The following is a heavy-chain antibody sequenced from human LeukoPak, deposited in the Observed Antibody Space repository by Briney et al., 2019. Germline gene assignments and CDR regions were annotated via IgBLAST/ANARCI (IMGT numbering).Heavy chain of an antibody. D-gene: IGHD2-15*01. Sequence: GGSLRLSCTTSGFTFSDFPVSWVRQAPGKGLEWVGFVRRKAYGGTTDYAAPVKGRFTISRDDSKSIAYLQMNSLKTEDTAVYYCSRVLPSGWRPLCFDSWGQGTLVTVSS. CDR3: SRVLPSGWRPLCFDS. J-gene: IGHJ4*02. CDR1: GFTFSDFP. V-gene: IGHV3-49*04. CDR2: VRRKAYGGTT.